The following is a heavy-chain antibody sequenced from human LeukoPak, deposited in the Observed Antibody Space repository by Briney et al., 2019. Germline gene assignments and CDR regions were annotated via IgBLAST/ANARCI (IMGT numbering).Heavy chain of an antibody. Sequence: GGSLRLSCAASGFTFDDYAMHWVRQAPGKGLEWVSGISWNSGSIGYADSVKGRFTISRDNAKNSLCLQMNSLRAEDMALYYCAKDGGSGLDYWGQGTLVTVSS. V-gene: IGHV3-9*03. D-gene: IGHD6-19*01. J-gene: IGHJ4*02. CDR1: GFTFDDYA. CDR3: AKDGGSGLDY. CDR2: ISWNSGSI.